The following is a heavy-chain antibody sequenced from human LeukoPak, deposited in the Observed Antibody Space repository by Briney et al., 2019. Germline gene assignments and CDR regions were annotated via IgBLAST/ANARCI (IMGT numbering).Heavy chain of an antibody. CDR2: ISNGGGAT. D-gene: IGHD1-7*01. CDR1: GFTLSSYS. CDR3: AKKGGKVELIGNWFDL. J-gene: IGHJ5*02. Sequence: QSGGSLRLSCAASGFTLSSYSINWVRQAPGKGLEWVSAISNGGGATYYADSVKGRFTISTDNSKNTLYLQMNSLRAEDTAVYYCAKKGGKVELIGNWFDLWGQGTLVTVSS. V-gene: IGHV3-23*01.